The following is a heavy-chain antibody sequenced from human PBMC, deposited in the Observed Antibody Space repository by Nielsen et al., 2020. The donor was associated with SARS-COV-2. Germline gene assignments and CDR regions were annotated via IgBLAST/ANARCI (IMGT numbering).Heavy chain of an antibody. CDR1: GGSVSSGSYY. J-gene: IGHJ4*02. D-gene: IGHD6-13*01. Sequence: SETLSLTCTVSGGSVSSGSYYWSWIRQPPGKGLEWIGYIYYSGSTYYNPSLKSRVTISVDTSKNQFSLKLSSVTAADTAVYYCAKGTDSRKQGYWGQGTLVTVSA. CDR3: AKGTDSRKQGY. V-gene: IGHV4-61*01. CDR2: IYYSGST.